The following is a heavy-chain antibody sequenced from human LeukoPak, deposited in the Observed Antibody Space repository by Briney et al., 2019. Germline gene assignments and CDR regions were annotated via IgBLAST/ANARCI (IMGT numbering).Heavy chain of an antibody. CDR3: AKDIGWSGSGSPFDY. Sequence: GGSLRLSCAASGFTFTTYAMSWVRQAPGKGLEWVSTISGSGGSTYYVDSVKGRFTISRDNSKSTLYLHMSSLRAEDTALYYCAKDIGWSGSGSPFDYWGQGTLVTVSS. CDR1: GFTFTTYA. V-gene: IGHV3-23*01. CDR2: ISGSGGST. J-gene: IGHJ4*02. D-gene: IGHD3-10*01.